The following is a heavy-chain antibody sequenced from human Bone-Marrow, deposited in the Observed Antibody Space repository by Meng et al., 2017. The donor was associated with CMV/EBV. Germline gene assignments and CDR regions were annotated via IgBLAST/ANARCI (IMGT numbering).Heavy chain of an antibody. CDR1: GYTFINYY. Sequence: QMQLVQSGAEVKKPGAPLKVCCKASGYTFINYYMHWVRQAPGEGLEWMGIINTTDGSASYAQKFQGRVAVTRDTSTSTVYMELSSLRYEDTAVYYCARGASGTVVGDYWGQGTLVTVSS. J-gene: IGHJ4*02. V-gene: IGHV1-46*01. CDR3: ARGASGTVVGDY. CDR2: INTTDGSA. D-gene: IGHD3-3*01.